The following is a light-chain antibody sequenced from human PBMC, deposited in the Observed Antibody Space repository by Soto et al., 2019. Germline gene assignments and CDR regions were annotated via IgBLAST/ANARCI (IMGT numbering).Light chain of an antibody. Sequence: TLSDAVCDRVXITCRAGQTIFSWLDWYQQKPGTAPKLLIYKASTLEGGVPSPFSGSVSGTEFTLTISSLQPDDIATYYCHQYHSYSRTFGQVTKVAIK. J-gene: IGKJ1*01. CDR3: HQYHSYSRT. V-gene: IGKV1-5*03. CDR1: QTIFSW. CDR2: KAS.